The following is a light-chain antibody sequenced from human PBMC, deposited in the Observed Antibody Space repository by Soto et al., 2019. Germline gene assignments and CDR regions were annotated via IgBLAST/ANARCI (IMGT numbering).Light chain of an antibody. Sequence: QSVLRQPPSVSAAPGQKVTISCSGSRSNIGDNYVSWYQQLPGTAPKLLISDNERRPAGIPDRFSGSKSGTTATLAITGLQTGDEAEYYCGTWDTSLSAYVFAAGTKVTVL. CDR2: DNE. CDR3: GTWDTSLSAYV. CDR1: RSNIGDNY. J-gene: IGLJ1*01. V-gene: IGLV1-51*01.